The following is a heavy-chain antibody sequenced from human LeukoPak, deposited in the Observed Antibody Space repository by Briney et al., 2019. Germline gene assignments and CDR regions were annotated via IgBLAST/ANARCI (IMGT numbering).Heavy chain of an antibody. CDR3: ARLQYTGNYYPEY. CDR2: IYGSGST. J-gene: IGHJ4*02. V-gene: IGHV4-59*08. CDR1: GGSISSSY. D-gene: IGHD1-26*01. Sequence: SETLSLTCTVAGGSISSSYWSWIRQPPGKGLEWIAYIYGSGSTNYNPSLKSRVAISVETSKNLFSLNLSSVTAADTAMYYCARLQYTGNYYPEYWGQGILVTVSS.